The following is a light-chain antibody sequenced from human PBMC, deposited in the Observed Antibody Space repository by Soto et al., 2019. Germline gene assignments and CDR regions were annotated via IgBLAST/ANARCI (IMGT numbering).Light chain of an antibody. J-gene: IGKJ2*01. CDR3: QQYHNWPPQYT. V-gene: IGKV3-15*01. CDR1: QSVASN. CDR2: GAS. Sequence: EIVMTQSPASLSVSPGDGATLSCRASQSVASNVAWYQQKPGQGPRLLIHGASTRAVGVPARFCGSGSGTDFTLTISSLQSEDFAVYYCQQYHNWPPQYTFGQGTKLQIK.